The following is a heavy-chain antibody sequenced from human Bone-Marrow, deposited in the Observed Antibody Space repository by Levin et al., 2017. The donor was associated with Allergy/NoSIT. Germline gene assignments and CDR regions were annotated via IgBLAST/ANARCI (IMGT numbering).Heavy chain of an antibody. Sequence: GESLKISCAVSGFTFSSIAMSWVRQAPGKGLEWVSAISGSGDTTLYADSVKGRFTISRDNSKNMLYLQMNSLRVEDTAVYFCAKTGPHVTVSVGIDWLDPWGQGILVTVSS. CDR1: GFTFSSIA. V-gene: IGHV3-23*01. J-gene: IGHJ5*02. D-gene: IGHD2/OR15-2a*01. CDR3: AKTGPHVTVSVGIDWLDP. CDR2: ISGSGDTT.